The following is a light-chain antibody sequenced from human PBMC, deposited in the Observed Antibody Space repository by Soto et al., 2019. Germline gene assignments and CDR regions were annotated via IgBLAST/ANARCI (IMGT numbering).Light chain of an antibody. CDR2: EGS. Sequence: QSALTQPASVSGSPGQSITISCTGTSSDVGSHNLVSWYQQHPDRAPKLMIYEGSKRPSGVSNRFSGSKSGNTASLTISGLQAEDEADYFCCSYAGSSTYIFGSGTKVTAL. CDR3: CSYAGSSTYI. CDR1: SSDVGSHNL. J-gene: IGLJ1*01. V-gene: IGLV2-23*01.